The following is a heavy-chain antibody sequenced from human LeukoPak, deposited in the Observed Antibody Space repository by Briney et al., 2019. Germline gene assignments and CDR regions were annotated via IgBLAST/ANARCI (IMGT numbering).Heavy chain of an antibody. CDR1: GFTFSSYW. V-gene: IGHV3-7*04. CDR2: IKQDGSEK. Sequence: PGGSLRLSCAASGFTFSSYWLSWVRQAPGQGLEWVANIKQDGSEKYYVDSVKGRFTISRDNAKNSLYLQMNSLRAEDTAVYYCARYYYDSSGYYCYFDYWGQGTLVTVSS. J-gene: IGHJ4*02. CDR3: ARYYYDSSGYYCYFDY. D-gene: IGHD3-22*01.